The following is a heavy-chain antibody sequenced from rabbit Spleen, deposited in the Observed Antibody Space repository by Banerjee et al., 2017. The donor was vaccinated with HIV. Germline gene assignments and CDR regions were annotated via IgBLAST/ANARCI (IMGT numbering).Heavy chain of an antibody. CDR2: IDSGSSGFT. V-gene: IGHV1S40*01. CDR1: GVSFSSSSY. D-gene: IGHD1-1*01. CDR3: ARDTSTSFSTYGMDL. Sequence: EESGGDLVKPGASLTLTCTASGVSFSSSSYMCWVRQAPGKGLEWIACIDSGSSGFTYYATWAKGRFTCSKTSSTTVTLQMTSLTAADTATYFCARDTSTSFSTYGMDLWGPGTLVTVS. J-gene: IGHJ6*01.